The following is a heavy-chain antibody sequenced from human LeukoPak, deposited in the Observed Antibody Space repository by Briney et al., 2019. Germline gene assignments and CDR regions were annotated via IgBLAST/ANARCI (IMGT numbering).Heavy chain of an antibody. V-gene: IGHV4-59*08. Sequence: PSETLSLTCTVSGGSTSSYYWSWIRQPPGKGLEWIGYIYYSGSTNYNPSLKSRVTISVDTSKNQFSLKLSSVTAADTAVYYCARHREGNDYWGQGTLVTVSS. CDR2: IYYSGST. J-gene: IGHJ4*02. CDR1: GGSTSSYY. CDR3: ARHREGNDY.